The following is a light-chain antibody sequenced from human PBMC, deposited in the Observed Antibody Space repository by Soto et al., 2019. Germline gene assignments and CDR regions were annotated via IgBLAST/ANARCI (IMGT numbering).Light chain of an antibody. CDR2: DVN. Sequence: QSALTQPASVSGSPGQSITISCTGTSSDIGAYNFVSWYQQHPGKAPKLMLYDVNIRPSGVSNRFSGSKSGNTASLTISGLQADDEADYYFTSWTTSTTMIFGGGTKVTVL. J-gene: IGLJ2*01. CDR3: TSWTTSTTMI. CDR1: SSDIGAYNF. V-gene: IGLV2-14*03.